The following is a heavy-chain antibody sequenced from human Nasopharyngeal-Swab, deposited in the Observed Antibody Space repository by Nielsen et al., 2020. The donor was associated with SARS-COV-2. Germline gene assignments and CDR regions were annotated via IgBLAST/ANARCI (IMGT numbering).Heavy chain of an antibody. CDR2: AYHSGRT. CDR1: GGSISSGGYY. J-gene: IGHJ4*02. V-gene: IGHV4-39*07. CDR3: ARNGYYTIEY. Sequence: SETLSLTCTVSGGSISSGGYYWSWIRQHPGKGLEWIGEAYHSGRTNYNPSLKSRVTISVDRSKNQLSLDLSSVTAADTAMYYCARNGYYTIEYWGQGTLVTVSS. D-gene: IGHD1-26*01.